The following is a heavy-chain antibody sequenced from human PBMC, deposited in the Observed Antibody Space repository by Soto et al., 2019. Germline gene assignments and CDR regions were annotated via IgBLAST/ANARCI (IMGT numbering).Heavy chain of an antibody. CDR1: GGSISSGGYS. CDR2: IYHTGIT. V-gene: IGHV4-30-2*01. D-gene: IGHD6-19*01. J-gene: IGHJ4*02. Sequence: QLQLQESGSGLVKPSQTLSLTCAVSGGSISSGGYSWSWIRQPPGKGLEWSGYIYHTGITYYNPSLNSGVTISLDTSKHQLSLKLSSVTAADTALYYCARAGGLGAVAVDYWGKGTLVTVSS. CDR3: ARAGGLGAVAVDY.